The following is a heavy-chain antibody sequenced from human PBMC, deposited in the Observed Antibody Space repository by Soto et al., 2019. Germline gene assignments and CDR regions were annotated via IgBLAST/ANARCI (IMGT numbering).Heavy chain of an antibody. CDR1: GFTFSSYS. J-gene: IGHJ5*02. D-gene: IGHD3-16*02. CDR2: ITRNSDI. CDR3: ARGGEYEYVWGSYRHEPTLVDP. Sequence: GGSLRLSCAASGFTFSSYSIHWVRQAPGRGLEWVSAITRNSDIYYADSVKGRFTISRDNAKNSVSLQMNSLRAEDTAVYYCARGGEYEYVWGSYRHEPTLVDPWGQGTLVTVSS. V-gene: IGHV3-21*01.